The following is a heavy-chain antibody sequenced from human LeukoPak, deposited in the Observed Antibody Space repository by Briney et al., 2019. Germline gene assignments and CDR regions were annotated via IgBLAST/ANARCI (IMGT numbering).Heavy chain of an antibody. Sequence: AASVKVSCKASGYTFTGYYMHWVRQAPGQGLEWMGWINPNSGGTNYAQKFQGRVTMTRNTSISTAYMELSSLRSEDTAVYYCARGAIRYFDWLLLPTDYYGMDVWGQGTTVTVSS. CDR3: ARGAIRYFDWLLLPTDYYGMDV. CDR2: INPNSGGT. CDR1: GYTFTGYY. D-gene: IGHD3-9*01. J-gene: IGHJ6*02. V-gene: IGHV1-2*02.